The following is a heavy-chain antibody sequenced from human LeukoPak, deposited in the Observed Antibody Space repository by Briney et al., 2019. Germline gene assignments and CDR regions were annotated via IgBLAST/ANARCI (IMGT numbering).Heavy chain of an antibody. D-gene: IGHD6-13*01. CDR1: GYIFTDYY. Sequence: GASVKVSCKASGYIFTDYYMHWVRQAPGQELGWMGRINPNSGGTNYAQKFQGRVTMTRDTSISTAYTELSSLRSEDTATYYCARGLDSSSWYPPTAFDYWGQGTLVTVSS. CDR2: INPNSGGT. V-gene: IGHV1/OR15-1*01. CDR3: ARGLDSSSWYPPTAFDY. J-gene: IGHJ4*02.